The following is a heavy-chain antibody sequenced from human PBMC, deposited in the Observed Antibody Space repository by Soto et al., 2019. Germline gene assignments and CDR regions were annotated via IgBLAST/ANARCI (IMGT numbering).Heavy chain of an antibody. CDR3: AKDLDSPEGPWRITIFGVVIIDGLGPFDP. CDR1: GFTFSSYA. V-gene: IGHV3-23*01. Sequence: GGSLRLSCAASGFTFSSYAMSWVRQAPGKGLEWVSAISGSGGSTYYADSVKGRFTISRDNSKNTLYLQMNSLRAEDTAVYYCAKDLDSPEGPWRITIFGVVIIDGLGPFDPWGQGTLVTVSS. D-gene: IGHD3-3*01. CDR2: ISGSGGST. J-gene: IGHJ5*02.